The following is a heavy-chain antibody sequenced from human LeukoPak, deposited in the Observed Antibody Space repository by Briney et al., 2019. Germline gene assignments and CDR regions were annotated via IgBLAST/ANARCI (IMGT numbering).Heavy chain of an antibody. Sequence: KPSETLSLTCTVSGGSISSSSYYWSWIRQPPGKGLEWIGYIYYSGSTNYNPSLKSRVTISVDTSKNQFSLKLSSVTAADTAVYYCARHLVDAFDIWGQGTMVTVSS. J-gene: IGHJ3*02. CDR3: ARHLVDAFDI. CDR1: GGSISSSSYY. V-gene: IGHV4-61*01. D-gene: IGHD2-8*02. CDR2: IYYSGST.